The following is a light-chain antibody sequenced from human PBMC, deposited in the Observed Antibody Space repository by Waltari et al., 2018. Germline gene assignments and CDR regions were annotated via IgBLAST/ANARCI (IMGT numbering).Light chain of an antibody. J-gene: IGKJ1*01. CDR1: QNIGNY. CDR3: QHHVRLPAT. V-gene: IGKV3-20*01. CDR2: GAS. Sequence: IVLTQSPGTLSLSPGGRATLSCRASQNIGNYLAWYQQKPGQAPRLLIYGASSRAAVIPDRFSGSGSGADFSLTISRLEPEDFAVYYCQHHVRLPATFGQGTKV.